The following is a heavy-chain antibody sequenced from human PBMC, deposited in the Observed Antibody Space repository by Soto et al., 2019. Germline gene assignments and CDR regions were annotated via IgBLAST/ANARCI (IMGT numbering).Heavy chain of an antibody. CDR3: AKVLAHSSGYYLGGAFDY. CDR1: GFTFITYA. CDR2: IGDSGVNT. D-gene: IGHD3-22*01. Sequence: EVQLLESGGGLVQPGGSLRLSCAASGFTFITYAMSWVRQAPGKGLEWVSTIGDSGVNTYYADSVKGRFSISRDNSRDTLHLQLNSLRAEDTAVYYCAKVLAHSSGYYLGGAFDYWGQGALVTVSS. J-gene: IGHJ4*02. V-gene: IGHV3-23*01.